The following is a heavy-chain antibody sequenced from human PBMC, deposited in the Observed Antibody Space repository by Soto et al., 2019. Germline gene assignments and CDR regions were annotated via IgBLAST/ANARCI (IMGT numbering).Heavy chain of an antibody. CDR2: IIPIFGTA. V-gene: IGHV1-69*06. D-gene: IGHD1-26*01. CDR1: GGTFSSYA. J-gene: IGHJ5*02. CDR3: ARGSDPQSTFDP. Sequence: SVKVSCKASGGTFSSYAISWVRQAPGQGLEWMGGIIPIFGTANYAQKFQGRVTITADKSTSTAYMELSSLRSEDTAVYYCARGSDPQSTFDPWGQGTLVTVSS.